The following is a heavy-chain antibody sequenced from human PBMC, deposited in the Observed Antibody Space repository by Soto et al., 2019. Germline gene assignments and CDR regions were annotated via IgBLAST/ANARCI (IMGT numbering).Heavy chain of an antibody. V-gene: IGHV3-23*01. Sequence: EVQLLDSVGGLVQPGCSLRFSCAASGFTFCTYAINCVRQEPGNGLEWVSNVLGCGGSTYHPISVKGRFTVSRDNSKNTLSLQINSLRSEDTAVYYCENHTPNAGSTVWGQGTTVTDSS. D-gene: IGHD2-2*01. CDR2: VLGCGGST. J-gene: IGHJ6*02. CDR1: GFTFCTYA. CDR3: ENHTPNAGSTV.